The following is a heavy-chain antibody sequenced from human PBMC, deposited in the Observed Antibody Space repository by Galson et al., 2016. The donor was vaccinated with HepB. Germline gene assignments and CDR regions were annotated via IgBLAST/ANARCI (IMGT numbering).Heavy chain of an antibody. CDR3: ARGRYCSGGGCYQDY. CDR1: GSIFSGYW. Sequence: SLRLSCAVSGSIFSGYWMSWVRQAPGAGLEWVANINPAGSQKYYVDSVRGRFTISRDNAKNSLFLYMNNVRADDTALYYCARGRYCSGGGCYQDYWGQGTLVTVSS. D-gene: IGHD2-15*01. J-gene: IGHJ4*02. CDR2: INPAGSQK. V-gene: IGHV3-7*03.